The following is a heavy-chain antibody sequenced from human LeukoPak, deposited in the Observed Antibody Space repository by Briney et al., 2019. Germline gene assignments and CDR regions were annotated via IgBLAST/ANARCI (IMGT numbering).Heavy chain of an antibody. Sequence: SETLSLTCTVSGGSISSSSYYWGWIRQPPGKGLEWIGSIYYSGSTYYNPSLKSRVTISVDTSKNQFSLKLSSVTAADTAVYYCARQGVFNWFDPWGQGTLVTVSS. CDR1: GGSISSSSYY. J-gene: IGHJ5*02. CDR2: IYYSGST. V-gene: IGHV4-39*01. CDR3: ARQGVFNWFDP.